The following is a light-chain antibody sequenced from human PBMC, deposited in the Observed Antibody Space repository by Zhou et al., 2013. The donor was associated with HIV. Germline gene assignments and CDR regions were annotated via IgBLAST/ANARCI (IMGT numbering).Light chain of an antibody. CDR2: DAS. J-gene: IGKJ1*01. CDR1: QSVDTY. CDR3: QQYGSSPRT. Sequence: EVLMTQSPVTLSVSPGARATLSCRASQSVDTYLAWYQQRPGQPPRLLIYDASTRATGVPVRFSGSGSGTEFTLSIANLQSEDVAVYYCQQYGSSPRTFGQGTKVEIK. V-gene: IGKV3-15*01.